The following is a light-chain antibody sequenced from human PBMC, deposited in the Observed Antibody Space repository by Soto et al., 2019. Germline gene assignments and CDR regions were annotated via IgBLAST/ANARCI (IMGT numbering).Light chain of an antibody. CDR1: KSNIGSSI. J-gene: IGLJ3*02. Sequence: QAVVTQPPSLSGTPGQTVTISCFGGKSNIGSSIVHWYQQFPGTAPKHIIYMKNQRPSGVPDRFSASKSGTSASLVISGLRSEDEADYYCVAWDDDLRARVFGGGTKVTVL. V-gene: IGLV1-47*01. CDR3: VAWDDDLRARV. CDR2: MKN.